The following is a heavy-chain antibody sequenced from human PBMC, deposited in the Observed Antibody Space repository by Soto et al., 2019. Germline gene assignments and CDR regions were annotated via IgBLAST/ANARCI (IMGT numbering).Heavy chain of an antibody. Sequence: PSETLSLTCAVYGGSFSGYYWSWIRQPPGKGLEWIGEINHSGSTNYNPSLKSRVTISVDTSKNQFSLKLSSVTAADTAVYYCAREGGNLNWFDPWGQGTLVTVSS. CDR2: INHSGST. J-gene: IGHJ5*02. V-gene: IGHV4-34*01. D-gene: IGHD1-26*01. CDR3: AREGGNLNWFDP. CDR1: GGSFSGYY.